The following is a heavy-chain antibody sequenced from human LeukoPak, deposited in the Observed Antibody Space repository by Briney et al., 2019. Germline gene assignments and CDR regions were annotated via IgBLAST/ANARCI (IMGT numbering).Heavy chain of an antibody. V-gene: IGHV4-38-2*02. CDR1: GYSISSGYY. J-gene: IGHJ4*02. CDR3: ARGGRGIVVVPAATLDY. Sequence: SETLSLTCTVSGYSISSGYYWGWIRQPPGKGLEWIGSIYHSGSTYYNPSLKSRVTISVDTSKNQFSLKLSSVTAADTAVYYCARGGRGIVVVPAATLDYWGQGTLVTVSS. CDR2: IYHSGST. D-gene: IGHD2-2*01.